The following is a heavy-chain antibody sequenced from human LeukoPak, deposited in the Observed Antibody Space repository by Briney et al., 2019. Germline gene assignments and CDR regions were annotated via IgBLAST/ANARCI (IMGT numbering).Heavy chain of an antibody. D-gene: IGHD6-6*01. CDR3: ARGHRAARPSYWFDL. CDR2: IKQDGSEK. CDR1: GFTFSSYW. V-gene: IGHV3-7*01. Sequence: GGVQRLSCAASGFTFSSYWMSWVRQAPGEGLEWVANIKQDGSEKYYVDSVKGRFTISRDNAKNSLYLQMNSLRAEDTAVYYCARGHRAARPSYWFDLWGQGTLVTVSS. J-gene: IGHJ5*02.